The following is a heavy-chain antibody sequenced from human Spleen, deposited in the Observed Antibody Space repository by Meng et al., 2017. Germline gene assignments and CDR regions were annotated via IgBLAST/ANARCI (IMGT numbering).Heavy chain of an antibody. CDR2: INHSGGT. Sequence: QVQLQQWGGGLVKPSETLCLTCAVYGGSFRGYYWSWVRQPPGKGLEWIGEINHSGGTNYNPSLKSRVTISVDMSKNQFSLKLSSVTAADTAVYYCARGLLLAALRNWGQGTLVTVSS. J-gene: IGHJ4*02. CDR3: ARGLLLAALRN. V-gene: IGHV4-34*01. D-gene: IGHD6-6*01. CDR1: GGSFRGYY.